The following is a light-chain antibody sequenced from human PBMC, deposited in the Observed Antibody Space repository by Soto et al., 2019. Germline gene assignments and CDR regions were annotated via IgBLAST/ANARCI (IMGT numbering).Light chain of an antibody. V-gene: IGKV3-20*01. CDR2: GAS. J-gene: IGKJ2*01. CDR3: QQYGRSPHT. CDR1: QSVTSNY. Sequence: EIVLTQSPGTLSLSPGERATLSCRASQSVTSNYLAWYQQKPGQAPRLLISGASSRAAGIPDRFSGSGSGTDFTLTISRLEPEDFAVYYCQQYGRSPHTFGQGTKLELK.